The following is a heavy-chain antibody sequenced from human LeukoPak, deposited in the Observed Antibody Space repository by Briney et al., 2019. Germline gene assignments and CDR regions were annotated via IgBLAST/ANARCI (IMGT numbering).Heavy chain of an antibody. J-gene: IGHJ4*02. V-gene: IGHV4-59*08. CDR3: ARHRVVYDYVWGSYRYTPFDY. CDR2: LYHTGRT. CDR1: GGSVSDFY. D-gene: IGHD3-16*02. Sequence: SETLSLTCTISGGSVSDFYWSWSRKSPGQGLEWSGYLYHTGRTRYSPCIESRGTISADPSKNQYSMKLSSVTAADTAVYYCARHRVVYDYVWGSYRYTPFDYWGQGTLVTVSS.